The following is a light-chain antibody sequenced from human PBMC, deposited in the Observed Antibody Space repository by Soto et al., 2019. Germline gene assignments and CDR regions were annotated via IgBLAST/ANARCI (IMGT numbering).Light chain of an antibody. CDR2: GAS. CDR3: QQYSDWPLT. J-gene: IGKJ4*01. V-gene: IGKV3-15*01. CDR1: QSVRSN. Sequence: EIVMTQSPDTLSVSPGEKATLSCRASQSVRSNLAWYQQKPGQAPRLLIFGASTGATGVPARFSGGGSETAFTLTINGLQSEDFATYYCQQYSDWPLTFGGGTKVDIK.